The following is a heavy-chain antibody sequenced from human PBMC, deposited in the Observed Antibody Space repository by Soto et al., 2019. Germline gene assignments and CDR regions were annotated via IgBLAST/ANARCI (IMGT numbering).Heavy chain of an antibody. CDR2: IYYSGST. CDR3: ARDSGYGTFLFY. Sequence: LSLTCTVSGGSISSYYWSWIRQPPGKGLEWIGYIYYSGSTNYNPSLKSRVTISVDTSKNQFSLKLSSVTAADTAVYYCARDSGYGTFLFYWGQGTLVTVSS. CDR1: GGSISSYY. J-gene: IGHJ4*02. D-gene: IGHD5-12*01. V-gene: IGHV4-59*01.